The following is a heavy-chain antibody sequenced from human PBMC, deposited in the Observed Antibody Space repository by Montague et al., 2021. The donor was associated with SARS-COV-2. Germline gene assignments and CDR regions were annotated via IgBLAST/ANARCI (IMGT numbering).Heavy chain of an antibody. Sequence: SETLSLTCTVSGGSINYYYWHWLRQSAAKGLEWIGRIYSSGNANYGPSLKSRVTMSVDTSQNQFSLKLNSLTATDTAVYYCARGDHPQSASWYFFDTWGQGALVTVSS. J-gene: IGHJ4*02. CDR3: ARGDHPQSASWYFFDT. V-gene: IGHV4-4*07. CDR2: IYSSGNA. D-gene: IGHD6-13*01. CDR1: GGSINYYY.